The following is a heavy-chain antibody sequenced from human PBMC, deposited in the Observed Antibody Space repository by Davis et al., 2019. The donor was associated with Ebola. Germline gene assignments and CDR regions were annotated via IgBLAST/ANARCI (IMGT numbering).Heavy chain of an antibody. CDR1: GYTFTSYG. D-gene: IGHD6-13*01. CDR2: INPNSGGT. J-gene: IGHJ4*02. Sequence: ASVKVSCKASGYTFTSYGISWVRQAPGQGLEWMGRINPNSGGTNYAQKFQGRVTMTRDTSISTAYMELSRLRSDDTAVYYCARTGYSSSWYLIEDYWGQGTLVTVSS. CDR3: ARTGYSSSWYLIEDY. V-gene: IGHV1-2*06.